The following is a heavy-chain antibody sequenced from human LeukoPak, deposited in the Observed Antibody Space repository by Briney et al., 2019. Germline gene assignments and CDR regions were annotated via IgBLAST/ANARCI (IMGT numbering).Heavy chain of an antibody. D-gene: IGHD3-16*02. J-gene: IGHJ4*02. Sequence: GGSLRLSCAASGFTFSSYAMSWVRQAPGKGPEWVSAISGSGGSTYYADSVKGRFTISRDNSKNTLYLQMNSLRAEDTAVYYCAKDGIGGYDYVWGSYRSQYYFDYWGQGTLVTVSS. CDR3: AKDGIGGYDYVWGSYRSQYYFDY. V-gene: IGHV3-23*01. CDR1: GFTFSSYA. CDR2: ISGSGGST.